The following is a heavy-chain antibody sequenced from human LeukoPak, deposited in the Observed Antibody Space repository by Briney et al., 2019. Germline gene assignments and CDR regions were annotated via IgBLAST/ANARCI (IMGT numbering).Heavy chain of an antibody. CDR3: AIHRGYTSSFDY. CDR1: LFTFSTSG. J-gene: IGHJ4*02. Sequence: GGSLRLSCAASLFTFSTSGMHSVREAPGKGLGWGSFIRFDGRNKYYAESVKGRFNISRDNSKNALYLQINSLRAEETAVYYCAIHRGYTSSFDYWGQGTLVTVPS. CDR2: IRFDGRNK. V-gene: IGHV3-30*02. D-gene: IGHD6-19*01.